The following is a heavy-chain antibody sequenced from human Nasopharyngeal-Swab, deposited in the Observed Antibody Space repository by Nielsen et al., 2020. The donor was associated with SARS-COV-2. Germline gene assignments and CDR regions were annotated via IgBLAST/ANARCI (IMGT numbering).Heavy chain of an antibody. J-gene: IGHJ3*02. V-gene: IGHV1-69*13. CDR3: ARDRSPDAFDI. CDR1: GGTFSSYA. Sequence: SVKVSCKASGGTFSSYAVIWVRQAPGQGLEWMGGIVPVYHSPYYAQNFQGRLTITADEATSTVYMDLTSLRSDDTAVYYCARDRSPDAFDIWGQGTMVTVSS. CDR2: IVPVYHSP.